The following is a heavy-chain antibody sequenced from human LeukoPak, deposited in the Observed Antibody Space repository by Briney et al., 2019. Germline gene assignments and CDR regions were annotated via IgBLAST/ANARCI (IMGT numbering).Heavy chain of an antibody. Sequence: GESLKISCKGSGYSFTSYWIGWVRQMPGKGLGWMGIIYPGDSDTRYSPSFQGQVTISADKSISTAYLQWSSLKASDTAMYYCALLQGGSGWYTGYFDYWGQGTLVTVSS. CDR1: GYSFTSYW. D-gene: IGHD6-19*01. CDR3: ALLQGGSGWYTGYFDY. J-gene: IGHJ4*02. CDR2: IYPGDSDT. V-gene: IGHV5-51*01.